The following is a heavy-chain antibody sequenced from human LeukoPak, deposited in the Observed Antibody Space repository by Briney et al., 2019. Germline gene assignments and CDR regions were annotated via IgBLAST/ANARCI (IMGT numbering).Heavy chain of an antibody. CDR2: IYHSGST. J-gene: IGHJ4*02. CDR3: ARGYDSSAYYPFNY. V-gene: IGHV4-4*02. Sequence: SETLSLTCAVSGGSISSSNWWSWVRQPPGKGLEWIGEIYHSGSTNYNPSLKSRVTISVDTSKNQFSLMLSSVTAADTAVYYCARGYDSSAYYPFNYWGQGTLVTVSS. CDR1: GGSISSSNW. D-gene: IGHD3-22*01.